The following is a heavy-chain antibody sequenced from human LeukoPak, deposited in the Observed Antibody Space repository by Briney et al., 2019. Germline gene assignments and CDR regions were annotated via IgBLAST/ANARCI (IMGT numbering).Heavy chain of an antibody. CDR1: GYTFTNYY. CDR3: ARDFAVKQWLDSGPYDAFDI. CDR2: INPSGGST. V-gene: IGHV1-46*01. Sequence: ASVKVSCKASGYTFTNYYMHWVRQAPGQGLEWMGIINPSGGSTSYAQKFQGRVTMTRDTSTSTVYMELSSLRSEDTAVYYCARDFAVKQWLDSGPYDAFDIWGQGTMVTVSS. D-gene: IGHD6-19*01. J-gene: IGHJ3*02.